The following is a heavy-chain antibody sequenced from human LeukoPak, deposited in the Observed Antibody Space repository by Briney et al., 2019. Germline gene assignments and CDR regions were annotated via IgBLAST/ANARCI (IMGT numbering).Heavy chain of an antibody. D-gene: IGHD3-3*01. V-gene: IGHV1-8*01. Sequence: GASVKVSCKASGYTFTSYDINWVRQATGQGLEWMGWMNPNSGNTGYAQKFQGRVTMTRNTSISTAYMELSSLRSEDTAVYYCARGGKGYDFWSGYWPTATNDYWGQGTLVTVSS. CDR1: GYTFTSYD. J-gene: IGHJ4*02. CDR3: ARGGKGYDFWSGYWPTATNDY. CDR2: MNPNSGNT.